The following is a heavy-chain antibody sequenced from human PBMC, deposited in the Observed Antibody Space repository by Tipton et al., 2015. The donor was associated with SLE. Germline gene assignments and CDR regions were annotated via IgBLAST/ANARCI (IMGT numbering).Heavy chain of an antibody. CDR2: LSHSGDTT. D-gene: IGHD6-19*01. J-gene: IGHJ3*02. Sequence: SLRLSCAASGFTFRSYGMNWVRQPPGKGLEWVSGLSHSGDTTKSANSVKGRFTISRDNSKNTLYLQIHNLRVEDTALYYCVKGTLAVPGTWGDAFDIWGQGTMVTVSS. CDR3: VKGTLAVPGTWGDAFDI. CDR1: GFTFRSYG. V-gene: IGHV3-23*01.